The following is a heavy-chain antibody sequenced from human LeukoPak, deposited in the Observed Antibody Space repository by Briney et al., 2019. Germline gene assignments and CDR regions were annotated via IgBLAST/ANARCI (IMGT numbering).Heavy chain of an antibody. CDR1: GYTFTSNY. CDR3: ARDQEGFDY. V-gene: IGHV1-46*01. CDR2: IYPRDGST. Sequence: ASVKVSCKASGYTFTSNYIHWVRQAPGQGLEWMGMIYPRDGSTSYAQKFQGRVTVTRDTSTSTVHVELSGLRSENTAVYYCARDQEGFDYWGQGTLVTVSS. J-gene: IGHJ4*02.